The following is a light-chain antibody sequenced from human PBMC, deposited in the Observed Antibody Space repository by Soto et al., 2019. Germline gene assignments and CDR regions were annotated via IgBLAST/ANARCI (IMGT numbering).Light chain of an antibody. V-gene: IGLV3-21*04. Sequence: SYVLTQPPSVSVATGKAARIPCGGNNLGSKRVHWYPQKPGQAPLLVIYYDRDRPSGIPARVSGSNSVNTATRTISRVEAGDEADYYCQLWDGGSGHRVFGGVTKLTVL. J-gene: IGLJ2*01. CDR3: QLWDGGSGHRV. CDR1: NLGSKR. CDR2: YDR.